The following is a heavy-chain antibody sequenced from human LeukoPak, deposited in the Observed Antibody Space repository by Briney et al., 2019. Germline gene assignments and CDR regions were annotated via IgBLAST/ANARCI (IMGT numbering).Heavy chain of an antibody. D-gene: IGHD1-26*01. CDR1: GGSFSGYY. Sequence: SETLSLTCAVYGGSFSGYYWSWIRQPPGKGLEWIGEINHSGSTNYNPSLKSRVTISVDTSKNQFSLKLSSVTAADTAVYYCARVRVVGATTRNLIDYWGQGTLVTVSS. J-gene: IGHJ4*02. CDR2: INHSGST. CDR3: ARVRVVGATTRNLIDY. V-gene: IGHV4-34*01.